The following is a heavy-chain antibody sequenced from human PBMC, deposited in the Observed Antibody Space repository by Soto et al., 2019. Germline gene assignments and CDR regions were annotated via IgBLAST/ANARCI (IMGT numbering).Heavy chain of an antibody. J-gene: IGHJ5*02. D-gene: IGHD3-9*01. CDR3: ARRPFYDILTGYYRILKYNWFDP. CDR1: GGSISSYY. Sequence: PSETLSLTCTVSGGSISSYYWGWIRQPPGKGLEWIGSIYYSGSTYYNPSLKSRVTISVDTSKNQFSLKLSSVTAADTAVYYCARRPFYDILTGYYRILKYNWFDPWGQGTLVTVSS. V-gene: IGHV4-39*01. CDR2: IYYSGST.